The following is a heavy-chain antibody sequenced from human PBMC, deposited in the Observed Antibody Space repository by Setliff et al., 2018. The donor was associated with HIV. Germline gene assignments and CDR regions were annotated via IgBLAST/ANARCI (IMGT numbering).Heavy chain of an antibody. CDR1: GGIFSRFA. V-gene: IGHV1-69*05. CDR2: IIPIFGTP. Sequence: GASVKVSCKASGGIFSRFAFSWVRQAPGQGLEWMGGIIPIFGTPNYAQKFQGRVTITTDESTNTVYMELYSLTSEDTAIYYCARQGAVAGTPLVYWGQGTVVTVSS. J-gene: IGHJ4*02. CDR3: ARQGAVAGTPLVY. D-gene: IGHD6-19*01.